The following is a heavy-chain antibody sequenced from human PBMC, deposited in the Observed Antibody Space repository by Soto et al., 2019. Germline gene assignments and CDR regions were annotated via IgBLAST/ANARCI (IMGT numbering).Heavy chain of an antibody. V-gene: IGHV1-69*13. D-gene: IGHD3-9*01. CDR1: GGTFSSYA. Sequence: GASVKVSCKASGGTFSSYAISWVRQAPGQGLEWMGGIIPIFGTANYAQKFQGRVTITADESTSTAYMELSSLRSEDTAVYYCATLYYDILTGPTGINWFDPWGQGTLVTVSS. J-gene: IGHJ5*02. CDR3: ATLYYDILTGPTGINWFDP. CDR2: IIPIFGTA.